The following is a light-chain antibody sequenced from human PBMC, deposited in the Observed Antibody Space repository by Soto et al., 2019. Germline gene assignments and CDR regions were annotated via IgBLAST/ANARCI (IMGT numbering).Light chain of an antibody. V-gene: IGLV2-14*01. CDR2: EVT. Sequence: QSALTQPASVSGSPGQSITISCAGTSTDVGSYNFVSWFQQHPGKVPKLMIYEVTNRPSGVSDRFSGSKSGNTASLTISGLQPGDEADYYCSSYSSGSTLVVFGGGTKVTVL. CDR1: STDVGSYNF. J-gene: IGLJ2*01. CDR3: SSYSSGSTLVV.